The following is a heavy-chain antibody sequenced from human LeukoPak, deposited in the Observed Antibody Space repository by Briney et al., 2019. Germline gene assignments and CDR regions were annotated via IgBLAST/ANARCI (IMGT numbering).Heavy chain of an antibody. Sequence: GASLRLSCATSGFAFISYWMLWVRQVPGKGLVWVSRISGDGSTTTYADSVKGRFTISRDNTNNILYLQMNSLRAEDTAIYYCARSQFDYWGQGILVTVTS. CDR2: ISGDGSTT. V-gene: IGHV3-74*01. CDR3: ARSQFDY. CDR1: GFAFISYW. J-gene: IGHJ4*02.